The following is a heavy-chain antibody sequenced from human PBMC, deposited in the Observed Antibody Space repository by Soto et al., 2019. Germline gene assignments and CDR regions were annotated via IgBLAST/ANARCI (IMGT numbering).Heavy chain of an antibody. V-gene: IGHV1-3*01. CDR1: GYTFTSYA. D-gene: IGHD3-3*01. Sequence: ASVKVSCKASGYTFTSYAMHWVRQAPGQRLEWMGWINAGNGNTKYSQKFQGRVTITRDTSASTAYMEPSSLRSEDTAVYYCAREHDFWSGYYLYYFDYWGQGTLVTVSS. CDR2: INAGNGNT. J-gene: IGHJ4*02. CDR3: AREHDFWSGYYLYYFDY.